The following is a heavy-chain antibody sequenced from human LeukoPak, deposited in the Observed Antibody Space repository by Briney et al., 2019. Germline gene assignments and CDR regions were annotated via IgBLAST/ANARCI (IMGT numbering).Heavy chain of an antibody. CDR2: ISYDGSNK. V-gene: IGHV3-30-3*01. J-gene: IGHJ4*02. D-gene: IGHD2-2*01. CDR3: ARGYCSSTSWYDTDY. CDR1: GFTFSSYA. Sequence: RSLRLSCAASGFTFSSYAMHWVRQAPGKGLEWVAVISYDGSNKYYADSVKGRFTISRDNSKNTLYLQMNSLRAEDTAVYYCARGYCSSTSWYDTDYWGQGTLVTVSP.